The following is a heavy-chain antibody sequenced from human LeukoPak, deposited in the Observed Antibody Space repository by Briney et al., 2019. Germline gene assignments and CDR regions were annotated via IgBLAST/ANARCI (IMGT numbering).Heavy chain of an antibody. CDR3: ARAGGYSGYASN. D-gene: IGHD5-12*01. CDR2: IYYSGTT. Sequence: PSETLSLTCTVSGGSISSYYWTWIRQPPGKGLEWIGYIYYSGTTYYNPSLKSRVTISLDTFKNKFSLNLTSVNVADTAVYYCARAGGYSGYASNWDQGTLVTVSS. J-gene: IGHJ4*02. CDR1: GGSISSYY. V-gene: IGHV4-59*01.